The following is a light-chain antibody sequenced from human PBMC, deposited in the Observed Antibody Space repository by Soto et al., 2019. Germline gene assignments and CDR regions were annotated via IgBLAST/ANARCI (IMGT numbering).Light chain of an antibody. J-gene: IGLJ2*01. Sequence: QSVLTQSPSASASLGDSVKLTCTLSSGHSSYAIALHQHQPEPGPRYLMKLNSDGSHSKGDGIPDRFSGSSSGAARYLTLSTLQAEDYADYYCQTWGTGIVVFGGGTKLTVL. CDR1: SGHSSYA. V-gene: IGLV4-69*02. CDR3: QTWGTGIVV. CDR2: LNSDGSH.